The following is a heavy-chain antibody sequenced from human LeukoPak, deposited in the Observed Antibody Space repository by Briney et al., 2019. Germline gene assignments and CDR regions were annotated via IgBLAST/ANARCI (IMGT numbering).Heavy chain of an antibody. CDR1: CASINSYY. V-gene: IGHV4-59*08. CDR3: ARGRYCSPTTCSLRHYFDN. CDR2: IYYSGTT. Sequence: SETLSLTCTVSCASINSYYWSWIRQPPGKGLEWIGYIYYSGTTSYNPSLKSRVTMSVDTSKNQFSLNLSSVTAADTAVYYCARGRYCSPTTCSLRHYFDNWGQGTLLSVSS. J-gene: IGHJ4*02. D-gene: IGHD2-2*01.